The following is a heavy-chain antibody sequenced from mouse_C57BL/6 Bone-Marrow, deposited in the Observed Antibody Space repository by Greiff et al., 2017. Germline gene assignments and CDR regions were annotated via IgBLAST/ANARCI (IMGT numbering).Heavy chain of an antibody. CDR3: AREGGYYAWFAY. J-gene: IGHJ3*01. CDR2: IDTSDSYT. CDR1: GYTFTSYW. V-gene: IGHV1-69*01. Sequence: QVHVKQPGAELVMPGASVKLSCKASGYTFTSYWMHWVKQRPGQGLEWIGEIDTSDSYTNYNQKFKGKSTLTVDKSSSTAYMQLSSLTSEDSAVYYCAREGGYYAWFAYWGQGTLVTVSA. D-gene: IGHD2-3*01.